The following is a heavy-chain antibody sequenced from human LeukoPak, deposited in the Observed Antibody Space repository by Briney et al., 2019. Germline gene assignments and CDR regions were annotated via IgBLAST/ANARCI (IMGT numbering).Heavy chain of an antibody. Sequence: GGSLRLSCAASGFTFSIYSMNWVRQAPGKGLEWVSSISSSSSYIYYADSVKGRFTISRDNAKNSLYLQMNSLRAEDTAVYYCARDHFAVAVQSGGTGDYWGQGTLVTVSS. CDR3: ARDHFAVAVQSGGTGDY. V-gene: IGHV3-21*01. CDR2: ISSSSSYI. D-gene: IGHD1-1*01. J-gene: IGHJ4*02. CDR1: GFTFSIYS.